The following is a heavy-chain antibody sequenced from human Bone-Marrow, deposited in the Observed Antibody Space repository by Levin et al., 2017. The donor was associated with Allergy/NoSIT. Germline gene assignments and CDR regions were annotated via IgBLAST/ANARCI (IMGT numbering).Heavy chain of an antibody. J-gene: IGHJ4*02. CDR3: ARCCSGGSETDY. D-gene: IGHD2-15*01. V-gene: IGHV1-69*04. Sequence: ASVKVSCKASGGTFSSYAISWVRQAPGQGLEWMGRIIPILGIANYAQKFQGRVTITADKSTSTAYMELSSLRSEDTAVYYCARCCSGGSETDYWGQGTLVTVSS. CDR2: IIPILGIA. CDR1: GGTFSSYA.